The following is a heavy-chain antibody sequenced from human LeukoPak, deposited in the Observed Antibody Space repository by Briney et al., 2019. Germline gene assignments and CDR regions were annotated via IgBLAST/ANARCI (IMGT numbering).Heavy chain of an antibody. CDR2: IRYDGNIK. V-gene: IGHV3-30*02. J-gene: IGHJ4*02. CDR3: ARDRRDYGDHLDY. Sequence: QSGGSLRLSCAASGFTFNSYDMHWVRQAPGKGLEWVAFIRYDGNIKYFADSVKGRFTISRDTSKDTLFLQMNSLRVEDTAVYYCARDRRDYGDHLDYWGQGTLVTVSS. CDR1: GFTFNSYD. D-gene: IGHD4-17*01.